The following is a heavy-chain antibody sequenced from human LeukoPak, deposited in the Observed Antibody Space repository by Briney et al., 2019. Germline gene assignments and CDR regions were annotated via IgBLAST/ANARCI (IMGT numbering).Heavy chain of an antibody. CDR2: ISGSGGST. D-gene: IGHD2-21*02. CDR1: GFTFSSYG. V-gene: IGHV3-23*01. J-gene: IGHJ4*02. CDR3: ARAGHIVVVTQPANPFDY. Sequence: PGGTLRLSCAASGFTFSSYGMSWVRQAPGKGLEWVSAISGSGGSTYYADSVKGRFTISRDNSKNTLYLQMNSLRAEDTAVYYCARAGHIVVVTQPANPFDYWGQGTLVTVSS.